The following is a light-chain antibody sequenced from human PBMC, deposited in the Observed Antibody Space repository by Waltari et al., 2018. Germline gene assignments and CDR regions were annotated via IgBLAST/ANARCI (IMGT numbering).Light chain of an antibody. J-gene: IGLJ2*01. Sequence: QSVLTQPPSASATAGQRVTISCPGSGSNIGTNTVNWYPQVPGTAPQLVIYGNNQRPPGVPDRISGSKSGTSGSLAISGLRSEDEADYYCSSWDGSLSGLVFGGGTRLTVL. CDR2: GNN. CDR1: GSNIGTNT. CDR3: SSWDGSLSGLV. V-gene: IGLV1-44*01.